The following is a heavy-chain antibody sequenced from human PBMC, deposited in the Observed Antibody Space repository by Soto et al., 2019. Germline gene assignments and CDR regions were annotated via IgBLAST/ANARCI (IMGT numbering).Heavy chain of an antibody. D-gene: IGHD6-19*01. V-gene: IGHV4-59*08. CDR2: IYYSGST. CDR1: GGSISSYY. J-gene: IGHJ6*03. Sequence: SETLSLTCTVSGGSISSYYWSWIQQPPGKGLEWIGYIYYSGSTNYNPSLKSRVTISVDTSKNQFSLKLSSVTAADTAVYYCARLSSGWYYYYYYMDVWGKGTTVTVSS. CDR3: ARLSSGWYYYYYYMDV.